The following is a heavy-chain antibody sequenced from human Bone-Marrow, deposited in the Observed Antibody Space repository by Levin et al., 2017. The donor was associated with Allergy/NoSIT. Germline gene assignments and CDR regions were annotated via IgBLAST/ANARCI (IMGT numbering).Heavy chain of an antibody. Sequence: GGSLRLSCAASGFTFSSYEMNWVRQAPGKGLEWVSYISSSGSTIYYADSVKGRFTISRDNAKNSLYLQMNSLRAEDTAVYYCARALIVVVPAAIISLTRYYYDGMDVWGQGTTVTVSS. CDR1: GFTFSSYE. CDR3: ARALIVVVPAAIISLTRYYYDGMDV. V-gene: IGHV3-48*03. D-gene: IGHD2-2*02. CDR2: ISSSGSTI. J-gene: IGHJ6*02.